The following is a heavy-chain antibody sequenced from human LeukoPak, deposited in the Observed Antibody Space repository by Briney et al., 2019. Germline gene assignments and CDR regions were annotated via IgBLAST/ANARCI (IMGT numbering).Heavy chain of an antibody. CDR1: GFTFSSYA. CDR2: INDSGGNT. D-gene: IGHD3-10*01. V-gene: IGHV3-23*01. J-gene: IGHJ4*02. Sequence: GGSLRLSCAASGFTFSSYAMSWVRQAPGKGLEWVSLINDSGGNTYYADSVKGRFTISRDNSKNTLFLQMSSLRADNTAVYYCAKTSAGIRGGYFDYWGQGTLVTVSS. CDR3: AKTSAGIRGGYFDY.